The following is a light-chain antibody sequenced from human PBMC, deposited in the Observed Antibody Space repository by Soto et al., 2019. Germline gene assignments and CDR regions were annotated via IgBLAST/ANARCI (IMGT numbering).Light chain of an antibody. J-gene: IGKJ4*01. Sequence: DIVLTQAPSTLSLSPGDRATLSCRASQSVSTYLAWYQQQPGRAPRLLIYDASTRDTGIPTRCSGSGSGTVVPTTSSLLDPEYVADYYCQPCSQGLTFGGGTKVEI. CDR1: QSVSTY. CDR3: QPCSQGLT. V-gene: IGKV3-11*01. CDR2: DAS.